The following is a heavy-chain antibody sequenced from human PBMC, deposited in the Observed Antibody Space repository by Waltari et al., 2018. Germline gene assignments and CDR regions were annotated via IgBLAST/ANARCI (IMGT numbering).Heavy chain of an antibody. CDR1: GYSFTSYW. D-gene: IGHD3-22*01. CDR2: IYPGDSDT. Sequence: EVQLVQSGAEVKKPGESLKLSCKGSGYSFTSYWIGWVRQMHGKGLEWMGIIYPGDSDTRYSPSFPGQVTISADKSISTAYLQWSSRKASDTAMYYCATNYDSSGYYYYYMDVLGKGTTVTVSS. J-gene: IGHJ6*03. CDR3: ATNYDSSGYYYYYMDV. V-gene: IGHV5-51*03.